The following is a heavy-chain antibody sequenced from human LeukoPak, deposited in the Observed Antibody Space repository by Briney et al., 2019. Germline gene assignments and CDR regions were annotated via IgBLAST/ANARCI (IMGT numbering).Heavy chain of an antibody. Sequence: GGSLRLSCAASGFTFSSYSMNWVRQAPGKGLEWVSAISGSGGSTYYADSVKGRFTISRDNSKNTLYLRMNSLRAEDTAVYYCAKGRGVEGAFDIWGQGTMVTVSS. V-gene: IGHV3-23*01. CDR3: AKGRGVEGAFDI. CDR1: GFTFSSYS. CDR2: ISGSGGST. J-gene: IGHJ3*02.